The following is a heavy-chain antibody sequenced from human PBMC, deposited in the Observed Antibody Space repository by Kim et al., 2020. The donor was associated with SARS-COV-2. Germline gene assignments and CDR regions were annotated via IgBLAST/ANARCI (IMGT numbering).Heavy chain of an antibody. V-gene: IGHV3-30*18. Sequence: GGSLRLSCAASGFTFSSYGMHWVRQAPGKGLEWVAVISYDGSNKYYADSVKGRFTISRDNSKNTLYLQMNSLRAEDTAVYYCAKDLSRMTSDSSNWYEDYSYYYGIDVWGQGTTVTVSS. J-gene: IGHJ6*02. CDR1: GFTFSSYG. CDR3: AKDLSRMTSDSSNWYEDYSYYYGIDV. D-gene: IGHD6-13*01. CDR2: ISYDGSNK.